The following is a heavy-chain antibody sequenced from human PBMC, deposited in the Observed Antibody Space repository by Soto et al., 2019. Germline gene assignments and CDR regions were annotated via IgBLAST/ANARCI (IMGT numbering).Heavy chain of an antibody. J-gene: IGHJ4*02. D-gene: IGHD2-15*01. CDR2: IYSSGST. CDR1: GGSISSSAFH. Sequence: ASETLSLTCTVSGGSISSSAFHWGWIRQPPGKGLAWIGNIYSSGSTYYNPSLQGRITISVDTSKNQFSLRLSSVTAADTAVYYCARRSQLGYSFDYWGQGTLVTVSS. CDR3: ARRSQLGYSFDY. V-gene: IGHV4-39*01.